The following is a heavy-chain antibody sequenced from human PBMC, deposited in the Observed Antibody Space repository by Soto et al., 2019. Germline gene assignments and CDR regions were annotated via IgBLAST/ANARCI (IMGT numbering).Heavy chain of an antibody. Sequence: QVQLQESGPGLVKPSETLSLTCTVSGGSISSYYWSWIRQPPGKGLEWIGYIYYSGSTNYNPSLKRRVTISVGTSKNQFSLKLSSVTAGGTGVYYCARVWGGAFDIWGQGAMVTVSS. CDR3: ARVWGGAFDI. CDR1: GGSISSYY. D-gene: IGHD3-10*01. J-gene: IGHJ3*02. V-gene: IGHV4-59*01. CDR2: IYYSGST.